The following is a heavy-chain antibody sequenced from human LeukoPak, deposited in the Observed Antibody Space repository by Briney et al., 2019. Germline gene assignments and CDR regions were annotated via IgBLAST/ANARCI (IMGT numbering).Heavy chain of an antibody. Sequence: ASVKVSCKASGYSFATYGFCWVRQAPGHGLEWMGWIRANTGKIDYAQKFQGRVTMTTDTSTSTAYMELRSLRPDDTAVYYCAKVAGDRMDYWGQGTLLTVSS. D-gene: IGHD6-13*01. CDR1: GYSFATYG. CDR2: IRANTGKI. J-gene: IGHJ4*02. CDR3: AKVAGDRMDY. V-gene: IGHV1-18*01.